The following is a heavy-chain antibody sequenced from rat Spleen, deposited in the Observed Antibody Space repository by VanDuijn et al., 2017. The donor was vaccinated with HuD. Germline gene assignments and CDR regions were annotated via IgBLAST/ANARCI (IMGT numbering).Heavy chain of an antibody. CDR1: GFTFSNFW. CDR2: ISNTGDNT. D-gene: IGHD1-12*02. J-gene: IGHJ2*01. CDR3: TRAAYYFDGSYYS. Sequence: EVQLVESGGGLVQPGRSLKLSCAASGFTFSNFWMTWIRQAPGKGLEWVASISNTGDNTYYPDSVRGRFTISRDNAENTLYLQMHGLRSGDTATYFCTRAAYYFDGSYYSWGQGVMVTVSS. V-gene: IGHV5-31*01.